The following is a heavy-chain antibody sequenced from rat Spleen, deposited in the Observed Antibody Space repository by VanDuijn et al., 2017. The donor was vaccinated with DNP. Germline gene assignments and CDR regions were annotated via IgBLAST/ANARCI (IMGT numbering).Heavy chain of an antibody. CDR1: GFTFSNYG. CDR2: ISPSGGST. J-gene: IGHJ4*01. D-gene: IGHD1-10*01. Sequence: EVQLVESGGGLVQPGRSLKLSCATSGFTFSNYGMHWIRQAPTKGLEWVASISPSGGSTSYRDSVKGRFTISRDNAKSTLYLQMDSLRSEDTATYYCARHRTTSPYYYFMDAWGQGASVTVSS. V-gene: IGHV5-19*01. CDR3: ARHRTTSPYYYFMDA.